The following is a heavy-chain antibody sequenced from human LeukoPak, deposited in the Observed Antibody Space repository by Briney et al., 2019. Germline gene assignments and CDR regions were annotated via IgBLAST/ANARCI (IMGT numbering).Heavy chain of an antibody. V-gene: IGHV1-2*02. CDR2: INPDSGGT. D-gene: IGHD6-13*01. J-gene: IGHJ4*02. CDR3: ARDIASTSDGSDY. Sequence: GASVMVSCKAFGYTFTGYYIHWVRQAPGQGLEWLGWINPDSGGTNYAQKFQGRVTVTRDTSISTAYMDLSSLRSDDTAVYYCARDIASTSDGSDYWGQGTLVTVSS. CDR1: GYTFTGYY.